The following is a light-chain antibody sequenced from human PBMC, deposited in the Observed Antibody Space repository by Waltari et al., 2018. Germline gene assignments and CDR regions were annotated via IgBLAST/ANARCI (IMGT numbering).Light chain of an antibody. CDR1: GEYSAYT. CDR3: QTWGMNIQV. V-gene: IGLV4-69*01. J-gene: IGLJ3*02. Sequence: QLVLTQSPSVSASLGASVKLTCTLTGEYSAYTIAWHQLQPEKGPRYLMNVNREGSHDKADGIPERFSGSSAGAERYLSISRLQSDDEADYFCQTWGMNIQVFGGGTRLTVL. CDR2: VNREGSH.